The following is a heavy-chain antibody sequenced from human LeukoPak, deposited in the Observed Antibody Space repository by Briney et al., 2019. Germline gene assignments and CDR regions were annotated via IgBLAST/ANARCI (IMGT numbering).Heavy chain of an antibody. CDR2: ISYDGSNK. J-gene: IGHJ4*02. V-gene: IGHV3-30*03. CDR3: ARDAITMVRGVIGY. CDR1: GFTFSSYG. D-gene: IGHD3-10*01. Sequence: GRSLRLSCAASGFTFSSYGMHWVRQAPGNGLEWVAVISYDGSNKYYADSVKGRFTFSRDNSKNTLYLQMNSLRAEDTAVYYCARDAITMVRGVIGYWGQGTLVTVSS.